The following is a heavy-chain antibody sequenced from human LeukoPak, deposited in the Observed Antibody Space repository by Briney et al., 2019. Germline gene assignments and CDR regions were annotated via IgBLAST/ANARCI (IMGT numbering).Heavy chain of an antibody. CDR1: GFTFSSYA. CDR2: ISYDGSNK. V-gene: IGHV3-30-3*01. J-gene: IGHJ4*02. CDR3: ARMATFHYYFDY. Sequence: GGSLRLSCAASGFTFSSYAMHWVRQAPGKGLEWVAVISYDGSNKYYADSVKGRFTIYRDNSKNTLYLQMNSLRAEDTAVYYCARMATFHYYFDYWGQGTLVTVSS. D-gene: IGHD5-24*01.